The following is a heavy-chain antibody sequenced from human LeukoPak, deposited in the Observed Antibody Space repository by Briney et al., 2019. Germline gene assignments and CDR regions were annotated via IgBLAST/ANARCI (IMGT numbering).Heavy chain of an antibody. CDR2: IYYSGST. Sequence: PSETLSLTCTVSGGSISSYYWNWIRQPPGKGLEWIGYIYYSGSTNYNPSLKSRVTISVDTSRNQFSLKLSSVTAADTAVYYCAREGGPYRPLDYSGQGTLVTVAS. CDR1: GGSISSYY. CDR3: AREGGPYRPLDY. J-gene: IGHJ4*02. V-gene: IGHV4-59*12.